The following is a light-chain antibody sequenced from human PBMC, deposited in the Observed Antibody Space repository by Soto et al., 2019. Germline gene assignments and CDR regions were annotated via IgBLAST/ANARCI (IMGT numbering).Light chain of an antibody. V-gene: IGKV1-9*01. CDR2: AAS. CDR1: QGISSY. CDR3: QQLNTYPIT. Sequence: DIPLTQSPSFLSASVGDRVTITCRASQGISSYLVWYQQRPGKAPKLLIYAASTLQSGVPSRFSGSGSGTEFTLTISSLQPEDFATYYCQQLNTYPITFGLGTRLGIK. J-gene: IGKJ5*01.